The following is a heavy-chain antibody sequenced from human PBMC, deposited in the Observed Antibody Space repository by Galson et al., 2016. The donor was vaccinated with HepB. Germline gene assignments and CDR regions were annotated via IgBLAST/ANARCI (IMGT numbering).Heavy chain of an antibody. CDR3: AGPIAVTAFGQKPLNY. D-gene: IGHD6-19*01. Sequence: SVKVSCKASGYTFTNCAINRVRQAPGQGLEWMGWMNPKSGNTGFAQKFRGRVTMTRNTSISTAYMELRGLKSEDTAVYYCAGPIAVTAFGQKPLNYWGQGTLVTVPS. CDR1: GYTFTNCA. J-gene: IGHJ4*02. V-gene: IGHV1-8*02. CDR2: MNPKSGNT.